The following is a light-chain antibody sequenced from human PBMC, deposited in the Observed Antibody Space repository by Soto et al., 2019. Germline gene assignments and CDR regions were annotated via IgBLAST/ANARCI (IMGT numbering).Light chain of an antibody. CDR3: SSYGGSNNLV. CDR2: EVS. J-gene: IGLJ2*01. Sequence: QSALTQPPSASGSPGQSVTISCTGTSSDVGGYNYVSWYQQYPGKAPKLKIYEVSKRPSGVPDRFSGSKSGNTASLTVSGLQAEDEADYYCSSYGGSNNLVFGGGTKLTVL. CDR1: SSDVGGYNY. V-gene: IGLV2-8*01.